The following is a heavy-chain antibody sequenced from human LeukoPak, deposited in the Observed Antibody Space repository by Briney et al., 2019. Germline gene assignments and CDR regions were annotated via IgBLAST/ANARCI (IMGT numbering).Heavy chain of an antibody. V-gene: IGHV3-23*01. CDR3: AKGLFYSGRSGHLYLDYFAY. CDR2: ISGSGGST. CDR1: GFPLSNYD. Sequence: GGSLRLFCGVSGFPLSNYDMRGGRQAPGMGLEWVSTISGSGGSTYYADSVKGRFTISRDNSRNTLYLQMNSLRAEDTAVYYCAKGLFYSGRSGHLYLDYFAYWGQGTLVTVSS. J-gene: IGHJ4*02. D-gene: IGHD3-22*01.